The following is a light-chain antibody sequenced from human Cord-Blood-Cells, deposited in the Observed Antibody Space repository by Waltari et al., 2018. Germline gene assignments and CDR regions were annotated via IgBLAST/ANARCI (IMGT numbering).Light chain of an antibody. CDR2: DVS. Sequence: QSALTQPASVSGSPGQSITISCTGTSSDVGGYNYVSCYQQHPGKAPKLMIYDVSKGPSGVSNRFSGSKSGNTASLTISGLQAEDEADYYCSSYTSSSTWVFGRGTKLTVL. CDR3: SSYTSSSTWV. CDR1: SSDVGGYNY. V-gene: IGLV2-14*01. J-gene: IGLJ3*02.